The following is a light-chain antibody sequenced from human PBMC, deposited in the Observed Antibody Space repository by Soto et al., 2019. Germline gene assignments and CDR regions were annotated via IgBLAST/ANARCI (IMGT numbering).Light chain of an antibody. Sequence: AIQMTQSPSSLSASVGDRVTITCRASQGNRNDLGWYQQKPGKAPKLLIYAASSLQSGVPSRFSGSGSGTDFTLTISSLQPEDFATYYCLQDYNYPTFGQGTKLEIK. CDR1: QGNRND. CDR2: AAS. J-gene: IGKJ2*01. CDR3: LQDYNYPT. V-gene: IGKV1-6*01.